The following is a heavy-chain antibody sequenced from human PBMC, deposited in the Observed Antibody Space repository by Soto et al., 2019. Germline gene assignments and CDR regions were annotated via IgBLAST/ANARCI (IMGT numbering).Heavy chain of an antibody. Sequence: QMQLVQSGPEVKKPGTSVKVSCKASGFTFTSSAMQWVRQARGQRLEWIGWIVVGSGNTNYAQKFQERVTITRDMSTSTAYMELSSLRSEDTAVYYCAALAYCGGDCYSGFDYWGQGTLVTVSS. CDR2: IVVGSGNT. D-gene: IGHD2-21*02. CDR3: AALAYCGGDCYSGFDY. CDR1: GFTFTSSA. J-gene: IGHJ4*02. V-gene: IGHV1-58*02.